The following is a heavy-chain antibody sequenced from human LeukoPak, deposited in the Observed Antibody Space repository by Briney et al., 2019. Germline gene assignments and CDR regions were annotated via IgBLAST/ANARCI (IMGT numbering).Heavy chain of an antibody. CDR2: INPNSGGT. J-gene: IGHJ5*02. D-gene: IGHD2-2*01. CDR3: ARGRDCSSTSCYGYGWFDP. Sequence: ASVKVSCKASGYTFTGYYMHWVRQAPGQGLEWMGWINPNSGGTNYAQKFQGRVTMTRDTSISTAYMELSRLRSDDTAVYYYARGRDCSSTSCYGYGWFDPWGQGTLVTVSS. CDR1: GYTFTGYY. V-gene: IGHV1-2*02.